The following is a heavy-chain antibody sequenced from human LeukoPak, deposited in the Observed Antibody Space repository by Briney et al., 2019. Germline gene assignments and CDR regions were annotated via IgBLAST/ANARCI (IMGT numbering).Heavy chain of an antibody. D-gene: IGHD3-3*01. CDR2: IIPIFGTA. Sequence: WASVKVSCKASGGTFSSYAISWVRQAPGQGLEWMGGIIPIFGTANYAQKFQGRVTITADESTSTAYMELSSLRSEDTAVYYCAKLLYYDFWSGYLFDYWGQGTLVTVSS. J-gene: IGHJ4*02. V-gene: IGHV1-69*13. CDR3: AKLLYYDFWSGYLFDY. CDR1: GGTFSSYA.